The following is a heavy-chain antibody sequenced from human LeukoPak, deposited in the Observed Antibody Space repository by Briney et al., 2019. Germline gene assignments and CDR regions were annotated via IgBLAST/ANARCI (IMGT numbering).Heavy chain of an antibody. V-gene: IGHV3-30*02. Sequence: GGSLRLSCAASGFTFSSYSMNWVRQAPGKGLEWVAFILYDGSNKYYSDSVRGRFTISKDNSKTTLYLQMNSLRDDDTAVYYCTKDTPVSNWGQGTLVTVSS. CDR1: GFTFSSYS. J-gene: IGHJ3*01. CDR2: ILYDGSNK. CDR3: TKDTPVSN.